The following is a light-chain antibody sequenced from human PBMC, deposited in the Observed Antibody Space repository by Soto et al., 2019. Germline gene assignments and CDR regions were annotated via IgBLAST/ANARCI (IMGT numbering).Light chain of an antibody. V-gene: IGLV2-14*01. CDR1: SSDVGGYNY. CDR2: EVS. Sequence: QSVLTQPASVSGSPAQSITISCTGTSSDVGGYNYVSWYQHHPGKAPKLIIYEVSYRPSGVSNRFSGSKSGNTASLTISGLQADDEADYYCSSYTTAGTYVFGPGTKVTVL. J-gene: IGLJ1*01. CDR3: SSYTTAGTYV.